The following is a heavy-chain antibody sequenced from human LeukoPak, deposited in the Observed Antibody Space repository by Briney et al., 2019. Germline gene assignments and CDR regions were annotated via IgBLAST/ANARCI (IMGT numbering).Heavy chain of an antibody. D-gene: IGHD5-12*01. V-gene: IGHV4-39*01. CDR2: IKYGGTT. CDR3: ARLGTYSGNLFDN. CDR1: GGSITSDSYY. J-gene: IGHJ4*02. Sequence: SETLSLTSTVYGGSITSDSYYWVWVRQPPGKGLEWTGSIKYGGTTFYSSSLQSRITLSMDASKNQFSLRLTSVTAADTAVYYCARLGTYSGNLFDNWGQGTLVTVSS.